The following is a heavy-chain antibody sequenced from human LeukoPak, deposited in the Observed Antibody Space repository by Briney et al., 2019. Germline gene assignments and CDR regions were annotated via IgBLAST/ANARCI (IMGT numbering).Heavy chain of an antibody. D-gene: IGHD6-19*01. CDR2: INHSGST. CDR1: GGSFSGYY. Sequence: SETLSLTCAVYGGSFSGYYWSWIRQPPGKGLEWIGEINHSGSTNYNPSLKSRVTISGDTSKNQFSLKLSSVTAADTAVYYCAREAVAGDFQHWGQGTLVTVSS. V-gene: IGHV4-34*01. CDR3: AREAVAGDFQH. J-gene: IGHJ1*01.